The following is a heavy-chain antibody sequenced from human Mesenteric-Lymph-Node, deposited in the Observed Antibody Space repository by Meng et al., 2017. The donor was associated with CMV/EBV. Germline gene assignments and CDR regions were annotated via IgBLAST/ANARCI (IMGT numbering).Heavy chain of an antibody. D-gene: IGHD2-8*01. CDR2: INPNSAGT. V-gene: IGHV1-2*02. J-gene: IGHJ6*02. CDR1: GYTFAAYY. CDR3: ARERGYCTKNKCTYVYGMDV. Sequence: KVSCKASGYTFAAYYMHWVRQAPGQGLEWMGWINPNSAGTNYGQKFQGRVTMTRDTSISTAYMELSGLRFDDTAVYYCARERGYCTKNKCTYVYGMDVWGQGTTVTVSS.